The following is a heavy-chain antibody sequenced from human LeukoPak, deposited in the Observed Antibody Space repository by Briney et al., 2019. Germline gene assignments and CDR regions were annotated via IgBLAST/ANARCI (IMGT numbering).Heavy chain of an antibody. J-gene: IGHJ4*02. V-gene: IGHV3-15*01. D-gene: IGHD4-17*01. CDR1: GFAFSSLA. Sequence: GGSLRLSCAASGFAFSSLAMGWVRQAPGKGLEWVGRIKSKTDGGTVDYAPPVKGRFTISRDDSRNTLSLEMNSLKTEDTAMYYCTTDPGDYEIYWGQGTLVTVSS. CDR2: IKSKTDGGTV. CDR3: TTDPGDYEIY.